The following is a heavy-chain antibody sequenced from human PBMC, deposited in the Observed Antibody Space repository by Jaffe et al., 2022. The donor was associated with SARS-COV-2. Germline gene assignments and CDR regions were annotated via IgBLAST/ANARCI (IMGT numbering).Heavy chain of an antibody. CDR3: ARYPSLYGMDV. V-gene: IGHV4-61*02. J-gene: IGHJ6*02. Sequence: QVQLQESGPGLVKPSQTLSLTCTVSGGSISSGSYYWSWIRQPAGKGLEWIGRIYTSGSTNYNPSLKSRVTISVDTSKNQFSLKLSSVTAADTAVYYCARYPSLYGMDVWGQGTTVTVSS. CDR1: GGSISSGSYY. CDR2: IYTSGST.